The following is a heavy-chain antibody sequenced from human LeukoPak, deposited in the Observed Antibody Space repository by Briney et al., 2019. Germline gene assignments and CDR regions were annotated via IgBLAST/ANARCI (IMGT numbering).Heavy chain of an antibody. CDR2: VYYSGST. J-gene: IGHJ4*02. CDR3: ARGIVGATYFDY. D-gene: IGHD1-26*01. Sequence: SETLSLTCTVSGGSISSYYWNWIRQPPGKGLEWIGYVYYSGSTNYNPSLKSRVAISVDTSKNQFSLKLSSVTAADTAVYYCARGIVGATYFDYWGQGTLVTVSS. V-gene: IGHV4-59*01. CDR1: GGSISSYY.